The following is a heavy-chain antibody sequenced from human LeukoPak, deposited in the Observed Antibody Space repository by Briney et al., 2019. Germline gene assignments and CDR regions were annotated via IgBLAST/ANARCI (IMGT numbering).Heavy chain of an antibody. CDR1: GYSFTSSW. Sequence: GESLKISCEGSGYSFTSSWIGWVRQMPGKGLEWMGIIYPGDSDIRYSPSFQGQVTTSADKSITTAYLQWSSLKASDTAIYYCARGLYCSGGSCRFDYWGQGTLVTVSS. CDR3: ARGLYCSGGSCRFDY. CDR2: IYPGDSDI. V-gene: IGHV5-51*01. J-gene: IGHJ4*02. D-gene: IGHD2-15*01.